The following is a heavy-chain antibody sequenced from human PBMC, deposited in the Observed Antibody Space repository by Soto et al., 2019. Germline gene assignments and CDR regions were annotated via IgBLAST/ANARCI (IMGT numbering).Heavy chain of an antibody. D-gene: IGHD3-10*01. V-gene: IGHV4-39*01. CDR1: RGSISNIDYY. CDR3: ARQAGYFGSGYYYKSPFDY. Sequence: SETLSLTCTVSRGSISNIDYYWGWIRQPPGKGLEWIGSIDYSGSSYYSPSLKSRVTISVDTSKNQFSLKLTSVTAADTAVYYCARQAGYFGSGYYYKSPFDYWAQGTLVTVSS. J-gene: IGHJ4*02. CDR2: IDYSGSS.